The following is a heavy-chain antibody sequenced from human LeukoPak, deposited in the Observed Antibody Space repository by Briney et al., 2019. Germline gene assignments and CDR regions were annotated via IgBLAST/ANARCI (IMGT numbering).Heavy chain of an antibody. CDR3: ASYCSSTSCYWPGFDY. CDR1: GFTFTGYY. J-gene: IGHJ4*02. D-gene: IGHD2-2*01. V-gene: IGHV1-2*02. Sequence: GASVKASSKASGFTFTGYYMHWVRQAPGQGLEWMGWINPNSGGTNYAQKFQGRVTMTRDTSISTAYMELSRLRSDDTAVYYCASYCSSTSCYWPGFDYWGQGTLVTVSS. CDR2: INPNSGGT.